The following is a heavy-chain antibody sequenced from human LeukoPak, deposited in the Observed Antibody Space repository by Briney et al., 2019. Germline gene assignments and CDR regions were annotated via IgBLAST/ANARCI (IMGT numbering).Heavy chain of an antibody. J-gene: IGHJ3*02. D-gene: IGHD3-22*01. CDR2: ISYDGSNK. CDR3: AKDMGYYDTMGAFDI. Sequence: PGGSLRLSCAASGFTFSSYGMHWVRQAPGKGLEWVAVISYDGSNKYYADSVKGRFTISRDNSKNTLYLQMNSLRAEDTAVYYCAKDMGYYDTMGAFDIWGQGTMVTVSS. V-gene: IGHV3-30*18. CDR1: GFTFSSYG.